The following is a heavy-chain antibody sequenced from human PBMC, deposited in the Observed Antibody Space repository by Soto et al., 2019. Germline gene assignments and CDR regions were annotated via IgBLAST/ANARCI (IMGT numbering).Heavy chain of an antibody. CDR1: GFTFSSYE. CDR2: ISSSGSTI. J-gene: IGHJ4*02. CDR3: ASLYCSSTSCYLEGLDY. Sequence: GGSLRLSCAASGFTFSSYEMNWVRQAPGKGLEWVSYISSSGSTIYYADSVKGRFTISRDNAKNSLYLQMNSLRAEDTAVYYCASLYCSSTSCYLEGLDYWGQGTLVTVPQ. V-gene: IGHV3-48*03. D-gene: IGHD2-2*01.